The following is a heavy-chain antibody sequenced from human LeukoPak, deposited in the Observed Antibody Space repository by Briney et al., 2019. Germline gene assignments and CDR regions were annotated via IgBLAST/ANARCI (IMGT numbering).Heavy chain of an antibody. Sequence: KVSCKASGGPFSSYAISWVRQAPGQGLEWMGGIIPIFGTANYAQKFQGRVTITTDESTSTAYMELSSLRSEDTAVYYCACTATKYSSGWYVAHDYWGQGTLVTVSS. J-gene: IGHJ4*02. CDR1: GGPFSSYA. D-gene: IGHD6-19*01. V-gene: IGHV1-69*05. CDR3: ACTATKYSSGWYVAHDY. CDR2: IIPIFGTA.